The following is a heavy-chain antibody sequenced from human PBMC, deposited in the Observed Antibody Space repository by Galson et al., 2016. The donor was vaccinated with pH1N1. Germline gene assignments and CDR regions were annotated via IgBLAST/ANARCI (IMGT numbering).Heavy chain of an antibody. D-gene: IGHD1-26*01. J-gene: IGHJ3*02. CDR2: ISGESYTK. V-gene: IGHV3-48*01. CDR1: GFTFSRHS. Sequence: SLRLSCAASGFTFSRHSINWVRQAPGKGLEWVSYISGESYTKYYADSLKDRLSISRDNVKNSVYLQIDSLRAEDTAVYYCARERYSGTFYDAFDIWGQGTMVSVSS. CDR3: ARERYSGTFYDAFDI.